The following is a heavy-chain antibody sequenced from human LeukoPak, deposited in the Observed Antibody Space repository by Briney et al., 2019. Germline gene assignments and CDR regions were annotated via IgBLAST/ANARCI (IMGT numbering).Heavy chain of an antibody. Sequence: SQTLSLTCTVSGGSISSGDYYWSWIRQPPGKGLEWIGYIYYSGSTYYNPSLKSRVTISVDTSKNQFSLKLSSVTAADTAVYYCARRASSGWVFDYWGQGTLVTVSS. D-gene: IGHD3-22*01. V-gene: IGHV4-30-4*01. J-gene: IGHJ4*02. CDR3: ARRASSGWVFDY. CDR1: GGSISSGDYY. CDR2: IYYSGST.